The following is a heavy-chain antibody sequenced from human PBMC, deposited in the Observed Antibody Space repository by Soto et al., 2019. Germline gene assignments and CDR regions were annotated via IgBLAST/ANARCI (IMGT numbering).Heavy chain of an antibody. D-gene: IGHD4-4*01. CDR1: GDSISSGDYY. J-gene: IGHJ4*02. Sequence: QVQLQESGPGLVKPSQTLSLTCTVSGDSISSGDYYWSWIRQHPGKGLEWKGYIYYTGSAYYNPSLSSRVSISIESSKTQFSLNLNSVTAADTAVYYCARGDYIFNYFDYWGQGTLVTVSS. V-gene: IGHV4-31*03. CDR3: ARGDYIFNYFDY. CDR2: IYYTGSA.